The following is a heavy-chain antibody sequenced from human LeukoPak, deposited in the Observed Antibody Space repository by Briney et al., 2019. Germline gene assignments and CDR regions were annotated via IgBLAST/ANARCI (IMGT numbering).Heavy chain of an antibody. CDR2: IYTSGST. CDR3: ATYDFWSGYLDY. CDR1: GGSISSYY. Sequence: SETLSLTCTVSGGSISSYYWSWIRQPPGKGLEWIGRIYTSGSTNYNPSLKSRVTISVDTSKNQFSLKLSSVTAADTAVYYCATYDFWSGYLDYWGQGTLVTVSS. V-gene: IGHV4-4*08. D-gene: IGHD3-3*01. J-gene: IGHJ4*02.